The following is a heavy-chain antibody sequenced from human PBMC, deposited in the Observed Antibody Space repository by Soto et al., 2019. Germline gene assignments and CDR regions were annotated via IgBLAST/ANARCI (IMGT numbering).Heavy chain of an antibody. CDR2: INHSGST. J-gene: IGHJ4*02. V-gene: IGHV4-34*01. CDR1: GGSFSGYY. CDR3: ARGNRSIAAHTFDY. Sequence: SETLSLTCAVYGGSFSGYYWSWIRQPPGKGLEWIGEINHSGSTNYNPSLKSRVTISVDTSKNQFSLKLSSVTAADTAVYYCARGNRSIAAHTFDYWGQGTLVTVSS. D-gene: IGHD6-6*01.